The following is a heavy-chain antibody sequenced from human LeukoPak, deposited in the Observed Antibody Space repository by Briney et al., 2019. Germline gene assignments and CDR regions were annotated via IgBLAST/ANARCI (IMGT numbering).Heavy chain of an antibody. CDR2: IKQDGSEK. CDR3: ARAYSSSWYYFDY. Sequence: PGGSLRLSCAVSGFTFNNYWMNWVRQAPGKGLEWVANIKQDGSEKYYVDSVKGRFTISRDNAKNSLYLQMNSLRAEDTAVYYCARAYSSSWYYFDYWGQGTLVTVSS. J-gene: IGHJ4*02. V-gene: IGHV3-7*01. D-gene: IGHD6-13*01. CDR1: GFTFNNYW.